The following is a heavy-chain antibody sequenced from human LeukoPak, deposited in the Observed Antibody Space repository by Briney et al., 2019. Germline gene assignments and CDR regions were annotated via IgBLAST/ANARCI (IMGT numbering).Heavy chain of an antibody. V-gene: IGHV3-30*03. CDR2: ISYDGSNK. Sequence: GGSLRLSCAASGFTFSSYGMHWVRQAPGKGLEWVAVISYDGSNKYYADSVKGRFTISRENAKNSLYLQMNSLRAGDTAVYYCARSRHCSSTSCYPKPYNWFDPWGQGTLVTVSS. J-gene: IGHJ5*02. CDR1: GFTFSSYG. CDR3: ARSRHCSSTSCYPKPYNWFDP. D-gene: IGHD2-2*01.